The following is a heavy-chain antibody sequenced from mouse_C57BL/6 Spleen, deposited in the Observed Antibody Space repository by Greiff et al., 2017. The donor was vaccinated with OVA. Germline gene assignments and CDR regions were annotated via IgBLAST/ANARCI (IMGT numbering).Heavy chain of an antibody. D-gene: IGHD2-4*01. V-gene: IGHV1-64*01. CDR1: GYTFTSYW. Sequence: QVQLQQPGAELVKPGASVKLSCKASGYTFTSYWMHWVKQRPGQGLEWIGMIHPNSGSTNYNEKFKSKATLTVDKSSSTAYMQLSSLTSEDSAVYYCARGGFYYDYDSYAMDYWGQGTSVTVSS. J-gene: IGHJ4*01. CDR2: IHPNSGST. CDR3: ARGGFYYDYDSYAMDY.